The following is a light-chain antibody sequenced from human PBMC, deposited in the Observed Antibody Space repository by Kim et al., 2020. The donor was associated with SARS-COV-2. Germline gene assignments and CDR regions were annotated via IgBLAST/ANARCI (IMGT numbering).Light chain of an antibody. CDR1: QSISSW. V-gene: IGKV1-5*03. Sequence: FQMTQSPSTLSASVGDRVTITCRASQSISSWLAWYQQKPGKAPNLLIYRTSYLESGVPSRFSGSGSGTEFTLTITSLQPDDFATYYCQQYNSYSRTFGQGTKLEI. CDR3: QQYNSYSRT. J-gene: IGKJ2*01. CDR2: RTS.